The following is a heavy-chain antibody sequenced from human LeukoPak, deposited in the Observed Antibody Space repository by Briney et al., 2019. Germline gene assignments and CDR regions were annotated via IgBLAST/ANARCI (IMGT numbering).Heavy chain of an antibody. V-gene: IGHV4-30-4*08. CDR3: ARVANQRYYDYVWGSYRYIEPFDY. D-gene: IGHD3-16*02. CDR1: GAPISSGDYY. J-gene: IGHJ4*02. CDR2: IYYTGST. Sequence: TLSLTCTVSGAPISSGDYYWSWVRQPPGKGLELIAYIYYTGSTYYNPSLKSRATISVDTSKKQVSLKLRSVTAADTAVYYCARVANQRYYDYVWGSYRYIEPFDYWGQGTLVTVSS.